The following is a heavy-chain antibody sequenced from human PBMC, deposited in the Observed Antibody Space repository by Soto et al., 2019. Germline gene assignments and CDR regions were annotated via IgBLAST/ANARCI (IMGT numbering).Heavy chain of an antibody. J-gene: IGHJ4*02. CDR3: AILPAAMHYFDY. D-gene: IGHD2-2*01. Sequence: QVQLVESGGGVVQPGRSLRLSCAASGFTFSSYGMHWVRQAPGKGLEWVAVISYDGSNKYYADSVKGRFTISRDNFKNTLYLQLNSLRAEDTAVYYCAILPAAMHYFDYWGQGTLVTVSS. CDR1: GFTFSSYG. V-gene: IGHV3-30*03. CDR2: ISYDGSNK.